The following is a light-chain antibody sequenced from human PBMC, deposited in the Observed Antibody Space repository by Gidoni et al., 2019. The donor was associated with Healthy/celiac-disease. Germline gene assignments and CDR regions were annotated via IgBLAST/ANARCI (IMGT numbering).Light chain of an antibody. J-gene: IGLJ1*01. CDR2: GTN. V-gene: IGLV3-19*01. Sequence: SSELTQDPAVSVALGQTVRITCQGDSLRSYSASGSEQKPGQAPVLVSDGTNTRPSGIPDRFSGSSSGNTASLTITGAQAYAEAGNHPYVFGTGTKVTVL. CDR1: SLRSYS. CDR3: YV.